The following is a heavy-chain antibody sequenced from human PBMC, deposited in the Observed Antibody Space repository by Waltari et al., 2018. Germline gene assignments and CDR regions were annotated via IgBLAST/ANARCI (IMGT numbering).Heavy chain of an antibody. Sequence: QVQLVQSGAEVEKPGASVKVSCKAIGYTFTRYGISWVRQAPGQGLEWMGWVRPHKGDTDYAQKFQGRVTMATDTFMNTAYMELRSLRPDDTAVYYCARGAPYGDYLPCDYWGQGTLVTVSS. CDR2: VRPHKGDT. CDR1: GYTFTRYG. V-gene: IGHV1-18*04. J-gene: IGHJ4*02. D-gene: IGHD4-17*01. CDR3: ARGAPYGDYLPCDY.